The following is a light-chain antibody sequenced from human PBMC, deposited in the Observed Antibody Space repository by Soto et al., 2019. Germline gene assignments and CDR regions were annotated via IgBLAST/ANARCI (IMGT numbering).Light chain of an antibody. V-gene: IGKV1-9*01. CDR2: AAS. CDR3: QQFNSYPLT. CDR1: QGISSY. Sequence: DIQLTQSPSFLSASVGDRVTITCRASQGISSYLAWYQQKPGKAPNLLIYAASTLQSGVPSRFSGSGSGTEFTLTISSLQPEDFATYYDQQFNSYPLTFGPGTKVDIK. J-gene: IGKJ3*01.